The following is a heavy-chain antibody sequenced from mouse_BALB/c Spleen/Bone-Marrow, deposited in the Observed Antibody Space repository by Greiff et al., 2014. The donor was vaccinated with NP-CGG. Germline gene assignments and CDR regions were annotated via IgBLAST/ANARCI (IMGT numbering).Heavy chain of an antibody. CDR2: ISDGGNYS. Sequence: VQLKESGGGLVKPGGSLKLSCAASGFTFSDYYIHWLRQTPEKRLEWVATISDGGNYSYYPDSVKGRFTISRDNAKNNLYLQMSSLKSEDTAMYYCARSRMRYGAMDYWGQGTSVTVFS. CDR1: GFTFSDYY. D-gene: IGHD2-10*02. J-gene: IGHJ4*01. V-gene: IGHV5-4*02. CDR3: ARSRMRYGAMDY.